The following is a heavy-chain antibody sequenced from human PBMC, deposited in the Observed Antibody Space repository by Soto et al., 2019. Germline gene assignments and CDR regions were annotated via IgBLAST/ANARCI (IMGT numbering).Heavy chain of an antibody. CDR3: VRDRLRGYDNSGFYS. D-gene: IGHD3-22*01. CDR1: GYSFSYYG. CDR2: SNPYNGHK. V-gene: IGHV1-18*01. Sequence: ASVKVSCKAFGYSFSYYGINWVRQAPGQGLEWMGWSNPYNGHKNYAQKFADRLTMTTDTFTATVSMELRNLKSDDTAVYYCVRDRLRGYDNSGFYSWG. J-gene: IGHJ5*01.